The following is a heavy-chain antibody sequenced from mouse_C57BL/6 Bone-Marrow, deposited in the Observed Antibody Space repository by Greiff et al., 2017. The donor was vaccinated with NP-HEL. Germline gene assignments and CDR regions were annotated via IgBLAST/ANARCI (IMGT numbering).Heavy chain of an antibody. CDR1: GYTFTGYW. CDR3: ARLKRDFDY. J-gene: IGHJ2*01. V-gene: IGHV1-9*01. Sequence: VQLQESGAELMKPGASVKLSCKATGYTFTGYWIEWVKQRPGHGLEWIGEILPGGGSTNYNEKFKSKATLTVDTSASTAYMQLSSLTSEDSAVYYWARLKRDFDYWGQGTTLTVSS. CDR2: ILPGGGST.